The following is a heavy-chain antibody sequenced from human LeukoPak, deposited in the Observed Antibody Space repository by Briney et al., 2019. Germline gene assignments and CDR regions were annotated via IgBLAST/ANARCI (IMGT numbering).Heavy chain of an antibody. CDR3: ARQGSGYSPTYYYYMDV. V-gene: IGHV3-53*01. CDR2: IYSGGST. CDR1: GFTVSSNY. J-gene: IGHJ6*03. D-gene: IGHD5-18*01. Sequence: GGSLRLSCAASGFTVSSNYMSWVRQAPGKGLEWVSVIYSGGSTYYADSVKGRFTISRDNSKNTLYLQMNSLRAEDTAVYYCARQGSGYSPTYYYYMDVWGKGTTVTISS.